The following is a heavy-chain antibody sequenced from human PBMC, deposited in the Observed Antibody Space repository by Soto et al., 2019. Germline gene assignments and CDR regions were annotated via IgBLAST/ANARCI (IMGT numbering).Heavy chain of an antibody. CDR2: INHSGST. J-gene: IGHJ6*02. V-gene: IGHV4-34*01. Sequence: SETLSLTCTVSGGSVSSESHYWSWIRQPPGKGLEWIGEINHSGSTNYNPSLKSRVTISVDTSKNQFSLNLRSVTAADTAVYYCAGGRGRQQLVMTYYYGMDVWGQGTPVTVSS. D-gene: IGHD6-13*01. CDR1: GGSVSSESHY. CDR3: AGGRGRQQLVMTYYYGMDV.